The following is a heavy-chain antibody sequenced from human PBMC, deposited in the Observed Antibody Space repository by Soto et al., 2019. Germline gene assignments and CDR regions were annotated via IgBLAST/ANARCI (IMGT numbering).Heavy chain of an antibody. D-gene: IGHD3-3*01. J-gene: IGHJ6*02. CDR2: IYHSGST. V-gene: IGHV4-38-2*01. CDR1: GYSISSGYY. Sequence: SETLSLTCAVSGYSISSGYYWGWIRQPPGKGLEWIGRIYHSGSTYYNPSLKSRVTISVDTSKNQFSLKLSSVTAADTAVYYCASGTIFGVVDYGMDVWGQGTTVTVCS. CDR3: ASGTIFGVVDYGMDV.